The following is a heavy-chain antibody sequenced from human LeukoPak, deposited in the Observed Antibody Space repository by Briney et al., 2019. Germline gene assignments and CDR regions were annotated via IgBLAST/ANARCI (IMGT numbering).Heavy chain of an antibody. D-gene: IGHD3-22*01. CDR3: AKSLDYYDSSGYGAFDI. Sequence: GGSLRLSCAASEFTFPMYWMTWVRQAPGKGLEWVADIKQDGSEKYYVDSVKGRFTTSRQNAKNTLYLQMNSLRAEDTAVYYCAKSLDYYDSSGYGAFDIWGQGTMVTVSS. CDR2: IKQDGSEK. CDR1: EFTFPMYW. V-gene: IGHV3-7*03. J-gene: IGHJ3*02.